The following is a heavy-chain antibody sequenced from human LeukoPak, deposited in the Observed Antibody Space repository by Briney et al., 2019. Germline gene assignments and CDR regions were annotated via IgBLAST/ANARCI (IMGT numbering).Heavy chain of an antibody. CDR3: ATLGIVGATFYYGMDV. J-gene: IGHJ6*02. Sequence: ASVKVSCTVSGYTLTELSMHWVRQAPGKGLEWMGGFDPEDGETIYAQKFQGRVTMTEDTSTDTAYMELSSLRSEDTAVYYCATLGIVGATFYYGMDVWGQGTTVTVSS. V-gene: IGHV1-24*01. CDR1: GYTLTELS. D-gene: IGHD1-26*01. CDR2: FDPEDGET.